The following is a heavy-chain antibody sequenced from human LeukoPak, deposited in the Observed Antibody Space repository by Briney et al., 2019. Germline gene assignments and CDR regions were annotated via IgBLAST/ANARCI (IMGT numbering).Heavy chain of an antibody. CDR2: IYTSGST. J-gene: IGHJ4*02. V-gene: IGHV4-61*02. CDR3: ARAYGDYGWGYFDY. Sequence: PSETLSLTCTVSGGSISSGSYYWSWIRQPAGKGLEWIGRIYTSGSTNYNPSLKSRVTISVDTSKNQFSLKLSSVTAADTAVYYCARAYGDYGWGYFDYWGQGTLVTVSS. D-gene: IGHD4-17*01. CDR1: GGSISSGSYY.